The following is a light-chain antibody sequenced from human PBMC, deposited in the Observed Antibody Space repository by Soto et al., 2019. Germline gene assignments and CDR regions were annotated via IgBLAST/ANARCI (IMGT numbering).Light chain of an antibody. CDR2: DVT. Sequence: QSALTQPASVSGSPGQSITISCTGTSSDVGRYNYVSWYQQQPGQAPKLMLYDVTNRPSGASDRFSGSKSGNTASLTISGVQAEDEADYDCLSYTTSNTQVFGTGTKLTVL. CDR3: LSYTTSNTQV. J-gene: IGLJ1*01. CDR1: SSDVGRYNY. V-gene: IGLV2-14*01.